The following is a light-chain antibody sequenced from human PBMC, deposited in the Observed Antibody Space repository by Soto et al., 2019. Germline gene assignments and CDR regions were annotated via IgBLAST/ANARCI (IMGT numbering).Light chain of an antibody. CDR1: QSVSSSY. CDR2: GAS. J-gene: IGKJ3*01. Sequence: EIVLTQSPGTLSLSPGERATLSCRASQSVSSSYLAWYQQKPGQAPRLLIYGASSRATGIPDLFSGSGSGTDFTLTISRLEPEDFVGYYCQQYGSSPFTFGPGTEVDIK. CDR3: QQYGSSPFT. V-gene: IGKV3-20*01.